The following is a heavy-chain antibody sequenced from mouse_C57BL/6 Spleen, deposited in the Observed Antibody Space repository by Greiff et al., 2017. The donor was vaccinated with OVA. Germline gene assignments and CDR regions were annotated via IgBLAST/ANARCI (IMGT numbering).Heavy chain of an antibody. J-gene: IGHJ3*01. D-gene: IGHD1-1*01. CDR2: IDPETGGT. V-gene: IGHV1-15*01. CDR3: TRSRYYYGSSSWFAY. CDR1: GYTFTDYE. Sequence: QVQLQQSGAELVRPGASVTLSCKASGYTFTDYEMHWVKQTPVHGLEWIGAIDPETGGTAYNQKFKGKAILTADKSSSTAYMELRSLTSEYSAVYYCTRSRYYYGSSSWFAYWGQGTLVTVSA.